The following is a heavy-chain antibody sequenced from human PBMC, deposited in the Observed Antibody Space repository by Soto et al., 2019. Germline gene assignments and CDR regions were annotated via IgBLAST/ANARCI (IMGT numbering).Heavy chain of an antibody. J-gene: IGHJ6*02. D-gene: IGHD6-13*01. Sequence: ASVKVSCKASGYTFTSYGISWVRQAPGQGLEWMGWISAYNGNTNYAQKLQGRVTMTTDTSPRTAYMELRSLRSDDTAVYYCARDWIAAACKNYYYGMSVWGQGTTVTVSS. CDR3: ARDWIAAACKNYYYGMSV. CDR1: GYTFTSYG. V-gene: IGHV1-18*01. CDR2: ISAYNGNT.